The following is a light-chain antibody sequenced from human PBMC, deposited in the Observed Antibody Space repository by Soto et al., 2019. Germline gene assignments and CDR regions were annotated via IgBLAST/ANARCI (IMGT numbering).Light chain of an antibody. Sequence: QSALTQPASVSGSPGQSITISCTGTSSDVGGYNYVSWYQQHPGKAPKLMIYDVSNRPSGVSNRFSGSKSGNTASLTISGHRAEDEADYYCSSYTSSSLYVFGTGTKLTVL. J-gene: IGLJ1*01. CDR3: SSYTSSSLYV. CDR2: DVS. V-gene: IGLV2-14*01. CDR1: SSDVGGYNY.